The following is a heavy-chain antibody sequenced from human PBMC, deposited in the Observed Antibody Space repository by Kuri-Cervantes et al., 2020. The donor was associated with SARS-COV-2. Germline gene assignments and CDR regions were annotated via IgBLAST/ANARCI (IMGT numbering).Heavy chain of an antibody. CDR2: FDPEDGES. Sequence: ASVKVSCKVSGYTLTELSMHWVRQAPGKGLEWMGGFDPEDGESIYAQKFQGRVTMTTDTSTSTAYMELRSLRSDDTAVYYCAREIYDFWSGYFDYWGQGTLVTVSS. CDR1: GYTLTELS. D-gene: IGHD3-3*01. V-gene: IGHV1-24*01. J-gene: IGHJ4*02. CDR3: AREIYDFWSGYFDY.